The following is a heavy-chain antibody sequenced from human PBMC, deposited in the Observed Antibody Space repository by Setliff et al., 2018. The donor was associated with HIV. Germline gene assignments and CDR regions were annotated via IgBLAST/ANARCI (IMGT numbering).Heavy chain of an antibody. CDR3: ARVPLSYNWNLHYFDY. CDR2: IIPIFGTA. Sequence: GASVKVSCKASGGTFSSYAISWVRQAPGQGLEWMGGIIPIFGTANYAQKLQGRVTMTTDTSTSTAYMELRSLRSDDTAVYYCARVPLSYNWNLHYFDYWGQGTLVTV. D-gene: IGHD1-20*01. CDR1: GGTFSSYA. J-gene: IGHJ4*02. V-gene: IGHV1-69*05.